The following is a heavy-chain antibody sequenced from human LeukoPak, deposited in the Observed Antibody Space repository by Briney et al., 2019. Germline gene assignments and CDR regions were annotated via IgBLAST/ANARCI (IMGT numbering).Heavy chain of an antibody. CDR1: GFTFSSYS. CDR2: ISSSSSYI. CDR3: ARDPESGSFGGYYFDY. Sequence: GGSLRLSCAASGFTFSSYSMNWVRQAPGKGLEWVSSISSSSSYIYYADSVKGRFTISRDNAKNSLYLQMNSLRAEDTAVYYCARDPESGSFGGYYFDYWGQGTLVTVSS. V-gene: IGHV3-21*01. D-gene: IGHD1-26*01. J-gene: IGHJ4*02.